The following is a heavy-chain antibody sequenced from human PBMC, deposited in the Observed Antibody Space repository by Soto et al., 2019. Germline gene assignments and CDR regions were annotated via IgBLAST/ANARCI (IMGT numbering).Heavy chain of an antibody. CDR2: IYYSGST. CDR1: GGSISSSSYY. D-gene: IGHD4-4*01. V-gene: IGHV4-39*01. Sequence: SETLSLTCTVSGGSISSSSYYWGWIRQPPGKGLEWIGSIYYSGSTYYNPSLKSRVTISVDTSKNQFSLKLSSVTAADTAVYYCATSTTVTPYNWLDPWGKGTLVTVYS. CDR3: ATSTTVTPYNWLDP. J-gene: IGHJ5*01.